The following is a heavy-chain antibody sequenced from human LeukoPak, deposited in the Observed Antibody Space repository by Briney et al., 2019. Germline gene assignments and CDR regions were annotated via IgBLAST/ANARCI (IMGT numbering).Heavy chain of an antibody. D-gene: IGHD6-13*01. CDR3: AKAIRGMAAAGTRYYYYMDV. J-gene: IGHJ6*03. CDR2: IWYDGSNK. CDR1: GFSFSSYG. V-gene: IGHV3-33*06. Sequence: GGSLRLSCAASGFSFSSYGMHWVRQAPGKGLEWVAVIWYDGSNKYYADSVKGRFTISRDNSKNTLYLQMNSLRAEDTAVYYCAKAIRGMAAAGTRYYYYMDVWGKGTTVTVSS.